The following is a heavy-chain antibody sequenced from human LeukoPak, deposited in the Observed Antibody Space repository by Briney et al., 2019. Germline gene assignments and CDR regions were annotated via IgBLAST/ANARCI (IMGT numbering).Heavy chain of an antibody. V-gene: IGHV4-38-2*01. CDR3: ATRGCTFTACVDAFDL. Sequence: SETLSLTCPVSGDSISSDYYWGWIRQPPGKGLEWIGTLYHTGSTYYNPSLKSRVTLSIDTSKTQFSLRLSSVTAADTAMYYCATRGCTFTACVDAFDLWGQGTMVTVSS. CDR1: GDSISSDYY. CDR2: LYHTGST. J-gene: IGHJ3*01. D-gene: IGHD2-8*01.